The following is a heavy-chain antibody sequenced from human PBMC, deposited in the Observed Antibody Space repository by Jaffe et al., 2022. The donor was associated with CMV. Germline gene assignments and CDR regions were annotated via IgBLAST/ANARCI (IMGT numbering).Heavy chain of an antibody. Sequence: QVQLVQSGAEVKKPGASVKVSCKASGYTFTSYAMHWVRQAPGQRLEWMGWINAGNGNTKYSQKFQGRVTITRDTSASTAYMELSSLRSEDTAVYYCARECGSCYMRAWFDPWGQGTLVTVSS. D-gene: IGHD2-15*01. J-gene: IGHJ5*02. V-gene: IGHV1-3*01. CDR3: ARECGSCYMRAWFDP. CDR1: GYTFTSYA. CDR2: INAGNGNT.